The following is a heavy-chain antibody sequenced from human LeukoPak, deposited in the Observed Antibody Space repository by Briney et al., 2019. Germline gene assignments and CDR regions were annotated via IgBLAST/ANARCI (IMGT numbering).Heavy chain of an antibody. V-gene: IGHV3-53*01. Sequence: TGGSLRLSCAASGFTVSSNYMNWVRQAPGKGLEWVSVIYSGGSTYYADSVKGRFTISRDNSKNTLYLQMNCLRAEDTAVYYCAREAVTRNYFDYWGQGTLVTVSS. CDR1: GFTVSSNY. J-gene: IGHJ4*02. CDR2: IYSGGST. CDR3: AREAVTRNYFDY. D-gene: IGHD4-17*01.